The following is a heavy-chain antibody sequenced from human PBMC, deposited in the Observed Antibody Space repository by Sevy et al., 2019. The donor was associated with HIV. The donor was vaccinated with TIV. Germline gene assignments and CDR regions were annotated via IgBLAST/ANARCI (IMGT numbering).Heavy chain of an antibody. CDR3: ARGRATDSGGYYFHH. V-gene: IGHV1-18*01. CDR1: GYIFTAYH. J-gene: IGHJ4*02. CDR2: ITGYNGER. Sequence: ASVKVSCKSSGYIFTAYHIMWVRQAPGQGLEWVGWITGYNGERDYAQNLQGRVFMTTDPSKNTAYLELRSLKSDDTAVYFCARGRATDSGGYYFHHWAQGNLVTVSS. D-gene: IGHD5-12*01.